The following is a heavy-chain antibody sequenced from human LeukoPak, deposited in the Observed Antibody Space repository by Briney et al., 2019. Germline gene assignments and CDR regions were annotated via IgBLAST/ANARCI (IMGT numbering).Heavy chain of an antibody. CDR2: MSPSGTT. V-gene: IGHV4-61*01. Sequence: SETLSLTCTVSGDSVSSGNYYLSWIRQPPGKGLDWITYMSPSGTTKYNPSLKSRVTTSVDTSRTQFSLRLSSVTAADTAVYYCARGQDDRSGTFDYWGQGILVTVSS. J-gene: IGHJ4*02. D-gene: IGHD3-22*01. CDR3: ARGQDDRSGTFDY. CDR1: GDSVSSGNYY.